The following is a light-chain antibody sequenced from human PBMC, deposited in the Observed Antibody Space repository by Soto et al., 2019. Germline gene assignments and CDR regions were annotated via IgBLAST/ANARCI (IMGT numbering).Light chain of an antibody. J-gene: IGKJ4*01. CDR3: QQYNNWLT. CDR1: QSVSSN. CDR2: GAS. V-gene: IGKV3-15*01. Sequence: EIVMTQSPATLSVSPGERATLSCRASQSVSSNLAWYQQKPGQAPRLLIYGASTRATGIPARFSGSGSGTEFTLTISRLQSEDCAVYYCQQYNNWLTFGGGTKVEIK.